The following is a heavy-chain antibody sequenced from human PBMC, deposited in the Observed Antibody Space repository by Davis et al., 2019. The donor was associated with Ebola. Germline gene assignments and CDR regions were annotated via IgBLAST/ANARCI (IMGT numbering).Heavy chain of an antibody. D-gene: IGHD3-22*01. J-gene: IGHJ6*02. Sequence: GGSLRLSCAASGFTFSAYYMSWIRQAPRKGLEWVSYISSSSSYTNYADSVKGRFTISRDNSKNTLYLQMNSLRAEDTAVYYCARRSYYYDSSGYHSGGMDVWGQGTTVTVSS. V-gene: IGHV3-11*06. CDR2: ISSSSSYT. CDR3: ARRSYYYDSSGYHSGGMDV. CDR1: GFTFSAYY.